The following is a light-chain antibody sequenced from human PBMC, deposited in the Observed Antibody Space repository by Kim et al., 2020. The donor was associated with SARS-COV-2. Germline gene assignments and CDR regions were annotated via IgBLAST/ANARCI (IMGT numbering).Light chain of an antibody. CDR3: QSYDTTNVM. CDR2: EDN. Sequence: GKTVTRTCTRSSCSITINKMQWYLQRPGTAPTTVVYEDNLSPSGIPDRFCGSNDSSANSASLTISGLKTEDEADYYCQSYDTTNVMFGGGTQLTVL. CDR1: SCSITINK. V-gene: IGLV6-57*03. J-gene: IGLJ3*02.